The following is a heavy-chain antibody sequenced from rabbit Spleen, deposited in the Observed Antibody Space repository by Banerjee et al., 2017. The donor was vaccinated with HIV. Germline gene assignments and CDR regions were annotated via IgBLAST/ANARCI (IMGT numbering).Heavy chain of an antibody. D-gene: IGHD2-1*01. J-gene: IGHJ4*01. CDR2: PDGGTSDTT. Sequence: QQQLEESGGGLVKPGGTLTLTCKASGIDFSRYYDMCWVRQAPGKGLEWIACPDGGTSDTTYYANWAKGRFTFSKTSSTTVTLQVTSLTAADTATYFCARGVYDDYDTYYFDLWGQGTLVTVS. CDR1: GIDFSRYYD. CDR3: ARGVYDDYDTYYFDL. V-gene: IGHV1S45*01.